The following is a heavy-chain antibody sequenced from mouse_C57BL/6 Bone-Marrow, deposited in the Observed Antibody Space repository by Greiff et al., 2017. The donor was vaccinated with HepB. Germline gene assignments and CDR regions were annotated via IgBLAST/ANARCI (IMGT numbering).Heavy chain of an antibody. CDR1: GYSITSGYY. CDR2: ISYDGSN. D-gene: IGHD2-1*01. J-gene: IGHJ4*01. CDR3: AREGGGNYDAMDY. Sequence: ESGPGLVKPSQSLSLTCSVTGYSITSGYYWNWIRQFPGNKLEWMGYISYDGSNNYNPSLKNRISITRDTSKNQFFLKLNSVTTEDTATYYCAREGGGNYDAMDYWGQGTSVTVSS. V-gene: IGHV3-6*01.